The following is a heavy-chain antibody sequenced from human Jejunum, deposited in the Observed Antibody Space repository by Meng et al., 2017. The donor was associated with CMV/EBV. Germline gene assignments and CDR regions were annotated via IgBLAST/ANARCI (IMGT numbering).Heavy chain of an antibody. J-gene: IGHJ4*02. CDR3: VKDINSGFYFTY. D-gene: IGHD1-26*01. CDR2: IKPDGTEQ. Sequence: ASGFTFSNYWMFWVRQAPGKGLEWVANIKPDGTEQHYVGSVRGRFTISRDNAKNSLYLQMNSLRVEDTAVYYCVKDINSGFYFTYWGQGTLVTVSS. CDR1: GFTFSNYW. V-gene: IGHV3-7*01.